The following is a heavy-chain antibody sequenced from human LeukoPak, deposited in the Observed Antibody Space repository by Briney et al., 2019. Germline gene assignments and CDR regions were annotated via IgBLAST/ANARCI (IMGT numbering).Heavy chain of an antibody. D-gene: IGHD3-22*01. V-gene: IGHV3-21*05. Sequence: GGSLRLSCAASGFTFSSYNMNWVRQAPGKGLEWVSYISSSSSYTNYADSVKGRFTISRDNAKNSLYLQMNSLRAEDTAVYYCAREYYYDSSGYYYYFDYWGQGTLVTVSS. CDR1: GFTFSSYN. J-gene: IGHJ4*02. CDR3: AREYYYDSSGYYYYFDY. CDR2: ISSSSSYT.